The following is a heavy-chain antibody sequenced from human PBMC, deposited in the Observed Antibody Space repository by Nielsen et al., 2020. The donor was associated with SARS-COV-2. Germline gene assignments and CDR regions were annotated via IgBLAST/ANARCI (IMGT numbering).Heavy chain of an antibody. Sequence: GESLKISCAASGFTFSSYGMHWVRQAPGKGLEWVAVIWYDGSNKYYADSVKGRFTISRDNSKNTLYLQMNSLRAEDTAVYYCARDLGIQLWLLYGMDVWGQGTTVTVSS. CDR1: GFTFSSYG. V-gene: IGHV3-33*01. D-gene: IGHD5-18*01. J-gene: IGHJ6*02. CDR2: IWYDGSNK. CDR3: ARDLGIQLWLLYGMDV.